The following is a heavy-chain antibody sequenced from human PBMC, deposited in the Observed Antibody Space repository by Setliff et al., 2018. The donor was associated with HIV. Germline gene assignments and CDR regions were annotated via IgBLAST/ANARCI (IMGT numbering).Heavy chain of an antibody. J-gene: IGHJ4*02. CDR3: ARGLWSSGGPIYFDF. CDR1: GGSISSGDW. D-gene: IGHD6-19*01. V-gene: IGHV4-4*02. Sequence: PSETLSLTCAVSGGSISSGDWWTWVRQPPGKGLEWIGEISHSGSANYNPSLKSRVTISVDKSKNQFSLKLNSVTAADTAVYYCARGLWSSGGPIYFDFWGQGTLVTVSS. CDR2: ISHSGSA.